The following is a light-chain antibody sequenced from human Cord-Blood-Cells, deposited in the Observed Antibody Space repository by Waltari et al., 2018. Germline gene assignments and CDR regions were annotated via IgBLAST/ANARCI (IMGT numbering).Light chain of an antibody. Sequence: QSALTPPASVSGSPGQSLTISCPGTSSDVGGYNYVSWYQQHPGKAHKRMIYDVSNRPSGVSNRFSGSKSGNTASLTISGRQAEDEADYYCSSYTSSSTVVFGGGTKLTVL. CDR2: DVS. CDR1: SSDVGGYNY. CDR3: SSYTSSSTVV. V-gene: IGLV2-14*01. J-gene: IGLJ2*01.